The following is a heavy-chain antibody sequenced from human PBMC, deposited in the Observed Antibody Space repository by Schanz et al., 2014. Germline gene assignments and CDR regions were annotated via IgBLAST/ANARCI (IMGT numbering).Heavy chain of an antibody. CDR2: IKEDGSVK. D-gene: IGHD1-26*01. CDR3: ARNRGSGGQNWYFDL. J-gene: IGHJ2*01. CDR1: GFAFSSYG. Sequence: EVQLLESGGGLVQPGGSLRLSCLASGFAFSSYGMNWLRQAPGKGLEWVANIKEDGSVKDYVDSVKGRFTISRDNAKNSLFLQLNSLRADDTAVYYCARNRGSGGQNWYFDLWGRGTLVTVSS. V-gene: IGHV3-7*03.